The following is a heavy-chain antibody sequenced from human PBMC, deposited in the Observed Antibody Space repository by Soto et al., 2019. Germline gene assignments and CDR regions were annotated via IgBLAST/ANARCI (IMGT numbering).Heavy chain of an antibody. CDR3: TTGGWNDAVVWGRWAFDI. CDR1: GFTFSNAW. Sequence: EVQLVESGGGLVKPGGSLRLSCAASGFTFSNAWMNWVRQAPGKGLEWVGRIKSKTDGGTTDYAAPVKGRFTISRDDSKNTLYLQMNSLKTEDTAVYYCTTGGWNDAVVWGRWAFDILGQGTMVTVSS. CDR2: IKSKTDGGTT. D-gene: IGHD1-1*01. J-gene: IGHJ3*02. V-gene: IGHV3-15*07.